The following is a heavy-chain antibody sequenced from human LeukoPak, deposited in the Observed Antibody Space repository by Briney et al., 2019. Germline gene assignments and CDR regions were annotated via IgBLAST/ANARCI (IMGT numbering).Heavy chain of an antibody. D-gene: IGHD1-26*01. CDR2: MYYSGRT. V-gene: IGHV4-59*01. CDR3: ARTFSESYYYYGMDV. CDR1: GGSISSYY. Sequence: SETLSLTCTVSGGSISSYYWSWIRQPPGKGLEWIGYMYYSGRTNYNPSLKSRVTISVHTSKNQFSLKLSSVTAADTAVYYCARTFSESYYYYGMDVWGQGTTVTVSS. J-gene: IGHJ6*02.